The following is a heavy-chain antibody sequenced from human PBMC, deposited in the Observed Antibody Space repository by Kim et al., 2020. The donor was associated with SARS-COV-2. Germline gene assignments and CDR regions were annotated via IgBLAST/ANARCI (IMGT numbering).Heavy chain of an antibody. D-gene: IGHD3-22*01. CDR3: ASTPHSYYYDSSGYYPTPFDD. J-gene: IGHJ4*02. CDR2: INTNTGNP. V-gene: IGHV7-4-1*02. CDR1: GYTFTSYA. Sequence: ASVKVSCKASGYTFTSYAMNWVRQAPGQGLEWMGWINTNTGNPTYAQGFTGRFVFSLDTSVSTAYLQISSLKAEDTAVYYCASTPHSYYYDSSGYYPTPFDDWGQGTLVTVSS.